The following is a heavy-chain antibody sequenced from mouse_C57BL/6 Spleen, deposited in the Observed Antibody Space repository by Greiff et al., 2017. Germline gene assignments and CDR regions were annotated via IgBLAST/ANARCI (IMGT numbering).Heavy chain of an antibody. CDR3: ARSDYYGSSSDWYFDV. CDR1: GYTFTDYY. D-gene: IGHD1-1*01. V-gene: IGHV1-26*01. Sequence: VQLQQSGPELVKPGASVKISCKASGYTFTDYYMNWVKQSHGKSLEWIGDINPNNGGTSYNQKFTGKATLTVDKSSSTAYMELRSLTSEDSAVYYCARSDYYGSSSDWYFDVWGTGTTVTVSS. CDR2: INPNNGGT. J-gene: IGHJ1*03.